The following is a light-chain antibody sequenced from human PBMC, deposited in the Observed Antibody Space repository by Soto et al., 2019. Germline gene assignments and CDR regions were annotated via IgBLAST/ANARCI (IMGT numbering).Light chain of an antibody. CDR1: ESVNIY. J-gene: IGKJ1*01. CDR3: QQRSNWPWTT. Sequence: EIVLTQSPATLSLSPGESATLSCRAGESVNIYISWYQQKPAQAPRLLIYDASNRATGIPTRFSGSGSGTDFSLTISSLEPEDFAVYYCQQRSNWPWTTFGQGTRVELK. V-gene: IGKV3-11*01. CDR2: DAS.